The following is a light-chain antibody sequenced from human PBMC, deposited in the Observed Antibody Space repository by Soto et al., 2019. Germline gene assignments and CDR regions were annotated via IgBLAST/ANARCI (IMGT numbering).Light chain of an antibody. V-gene: IGKV3-20*01. CDR3: QQYGSSPLT. J-gene: IGKJ4*01. Sequence: ESVLTQSPGTLSLSPGERATLSCRASQSVTSSYLAWYQQKPGQAPRLLIYGAFNRASGIPERFSGSGSGTDCTLTISRLEPEDFAVYYCQQYGSSPLTFGGGTKVEIK. CDR2: GAF. CDR1: QSVTSSY.